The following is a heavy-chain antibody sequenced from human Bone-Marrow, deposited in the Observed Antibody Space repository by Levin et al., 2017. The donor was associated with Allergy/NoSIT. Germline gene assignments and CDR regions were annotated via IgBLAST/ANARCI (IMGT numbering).Heavy chain of an antibody. V-gene: IGHV3-66*01. CDR3: ARVGVDTSCGGDCYLGPCDY. J-gene: IGHJ4*02. CDR2: VYSGGPT. D-gene: IGHD2-21*02. Sequence: GGSLRLSCAASGFTVSANYMSWVRQAPGKGLEWVSVVYSGGPTYYADSVKGRFTISRDNSRNTLYLQMNSLRVEDTAVYFCARVGVDTSCGGDCYLGPCDYWGQGTLVTVSS. CDR1: GFTVSANY.